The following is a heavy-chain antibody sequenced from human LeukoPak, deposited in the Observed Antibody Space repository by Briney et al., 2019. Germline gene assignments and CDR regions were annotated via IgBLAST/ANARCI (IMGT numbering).Heavy chain of an antibody. Sequence: GESLKISCKGSGYSFTSYWIGWVRQMPGEGLEWMGIIYPGDSDTRYSPSFQGQVTISADKSISTAYLQWSSLKASDTAMYYCARSGYSYGYSGGWFDPWGQGTLVTVSS. V-gene: IGHV5-51*01. D-gene: IGHD5-18*01. CDR3: ARSGYSYGYSGGWFDP. J-gene: IGHJ5*02. CDR1: GYSFTSYW. CDR2: IYPGDSDT.